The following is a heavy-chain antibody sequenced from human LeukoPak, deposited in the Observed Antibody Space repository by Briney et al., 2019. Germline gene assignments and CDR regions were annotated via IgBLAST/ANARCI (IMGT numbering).Heavy chain of an antibody. CDR2: IKQDESEK. Sequence: GGSLRLSCAASGFTFSRYWITWVRQAPGKGLEWVANIKQDESEKYYVDSVKGRFTISRDNAKNSLYLQMNSLRAEDTAVNYCARGLAVTARGSFDIWGQGTMVTVSS. V-gene: IGHV3-7*03. CDR3: ARGLAVTARGSFDI. D-gene: IGHD6-19*01. J-gene: IGHJ3*02. CDR1: GFTFSRYW.